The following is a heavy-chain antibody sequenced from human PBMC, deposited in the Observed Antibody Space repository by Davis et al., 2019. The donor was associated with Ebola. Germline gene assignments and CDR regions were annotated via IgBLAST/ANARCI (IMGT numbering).Heavy chain of an antibody. Sequence: MPSETLSLTCTVSGGSVSSGSYYWSWLRQPPGKGLEWIGEIYHSGSTNYNPSLKSRVTISVDTSKNQFSLKLSSVTAADTAVYYCARGGLGYCSGGSCYRSRARVWFDPWGQGTLVTVSS. D-gene: IGHD2-15*01. J-gene: IGHJ5*02. CDR1: GGSVSSGSYY. V-gene: IGHV4-61*01. CDR3: ARGGLGYCSGGSCYRSRARVWFDP. CDR2: IYHSGST.